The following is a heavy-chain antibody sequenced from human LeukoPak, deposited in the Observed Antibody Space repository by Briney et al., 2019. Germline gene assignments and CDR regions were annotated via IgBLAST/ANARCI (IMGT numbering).Heavy chain of an antibody. V-gene: IGHV3-20*04. CDR3: ARAGYSSSWYLAY. J-gene: IGHJ4*02. CDR2: INWNGGNT. D-gene: IGHD6-13*01. CDR1: GFTFDDYG. Sequence: GGSLRLSCAASGFTFDDYGMSWVRHAPGKGLEWVSGINWNGGNTGYADSVKGRFTISRDNAKNSLYLQMNSLRVEDTALYYCARAGYSSSWYLAYWGQGTLVTVSS.